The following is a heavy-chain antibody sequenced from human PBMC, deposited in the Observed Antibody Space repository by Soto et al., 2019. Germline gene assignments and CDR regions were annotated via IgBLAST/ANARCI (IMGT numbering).Heavy chain of an antibody. CDR3: ARGSYYYDQLFDY. CDR1: GGSISSSGYY. D-gene: IGHD3-22*01. CDR2: IYYSGST. Sequence: PSETLSLTCTVSGGSISSSGYYWGWIRQPPGKGLEWIGYIYYSGSTNYNPSLKSRVTMSVDTSKNQFSLNLNSVTAADTAVYYCARGSYYYDQLFDYWGQGALVTVSS. J-gene: IGHJ4*02. V-gene: IGHV4-61*08.